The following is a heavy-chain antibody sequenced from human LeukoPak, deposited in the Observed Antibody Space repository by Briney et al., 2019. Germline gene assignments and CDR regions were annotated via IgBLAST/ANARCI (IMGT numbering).Heavy chain of an antibody. Sequence: GGSLRLSCAASGFTFSSYSMNWGRQAPGKGLEWGSSISSSSSYIYYADSVKGRFTISRDNAKNTLYLQMTGLRPEDTAVYSCGKDNVDAYCGGDCYSMNCWGQGTLVTVSS. J-gene: IGHJ4*02. CDR2: ISSSSSYI. CDR1: GFTFSSYS. D-gene: IGHD2-21*02. CDR3: GKDNVDAYCGGDCYSMNC. V-gene: IGHV3-21*04.